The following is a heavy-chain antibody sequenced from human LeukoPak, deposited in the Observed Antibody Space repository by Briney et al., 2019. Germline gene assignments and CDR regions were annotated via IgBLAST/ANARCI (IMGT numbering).Heavy chain of an antibody. V-gene: IGHV1-69*01. Sequence: GSSVKVSCKASGGTFSSYTISWVRQAPGQGLEWMGGIIPIFGTANYAQKFQGRVTITADESTSTAYMELSSLRSEDTAVYYCAGCIRFHTYYYYMDVWGKGTTVTVSS. CDR2: IIPIFGTA. CDR3: AGCIRFHTYYYYMDV. CDR1: GGTFSSYT. D-gene: IGHD5/OR15-5a*01. J-gene: IGHJ6*03.